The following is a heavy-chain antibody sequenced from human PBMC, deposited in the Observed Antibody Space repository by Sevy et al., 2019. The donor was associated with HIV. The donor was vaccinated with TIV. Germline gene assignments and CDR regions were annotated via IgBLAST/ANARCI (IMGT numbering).Heavy chain of an antibody. Sequence: GGSLRLSCAASGFTVSSNYMSWVRQAPGKGLEWVSVIYSGGSTYYADSVKGRFTISRDNSKNTLYLRMNSLRAEDTAVYYCAREGPGMDGYNLPGLWYFDLWGRGTLVTVSS. J-gene: IGHJ2*01. CDR2: IYSGGST. CDR3: AREGPGMDGYNLPGLWYFDL. V-gene: IGHV3-53*01. D-gene: IGHD5-12*01. CDR1: GFTVSSNY.